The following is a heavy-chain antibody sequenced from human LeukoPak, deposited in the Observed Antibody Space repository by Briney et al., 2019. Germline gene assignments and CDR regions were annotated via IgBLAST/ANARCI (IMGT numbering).Heavy chain of an antibody. CDR1: GFTFSDYY. Sequence: PGRSLRLSCAASGFTFSDYYMSWVRQAPGKGLEWVSYISGSSSFTIYADSVKGRFTISRDNAKNSLYLQMNSLRAEDTAVYYCARVTLYGESALDYWGQGALVTVSS. CDR3: ARVTLYGESALDY. CDR2: ISGSSSFT. J-gene: IGHJ4*02. V-gene: IGHV3-11*06. D-gene: IGHD4-17*01.